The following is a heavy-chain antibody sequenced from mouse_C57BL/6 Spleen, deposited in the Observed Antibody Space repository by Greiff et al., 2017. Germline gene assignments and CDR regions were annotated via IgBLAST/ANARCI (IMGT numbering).Heavy chain of an antibody. D-gene: IGHD1-1*01. V-gene: IGHV1-69*01. CDR2: IDPSDSYT. CDR1: GYTFTSYW. CDR3: ARSGTTVVARDAMDY. Sequence: QVQLQQPGAELVMPGASVKLSCKASGYTFTSYWMHWVKQRPGQGLAWIGEIDPSDSYTNYNQKFKGKSTLTVDKSSSTAYMQRSSLTSEDSAVYYCARSGTTVVARDAMDYWGQGTSVTVSS. J-gene: IGHJ4*01.